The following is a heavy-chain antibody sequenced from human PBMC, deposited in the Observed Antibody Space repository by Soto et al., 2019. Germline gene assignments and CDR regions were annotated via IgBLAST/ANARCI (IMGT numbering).Heavy chain of an antibody. CDR2: IYPGDSDT. V-gene: IGHV5-51*01. CDR1: GYSFTSYW. J-gene: IGHJ6*02. CDR3: ARLFGHRLGDGYNPTYGMDV. D-gene: IGHD3-10*02. Sequence: PRESLQIPCKGSGYSFTSYWIRWVRQMPGKGLEWMGIIYPGDSDTRYSPSFQGQVTISADKSISTAYLPWSSLNASDTAMYYCARLFGHRLGDGYNPTYGMDVWGQGTTVTVSS.